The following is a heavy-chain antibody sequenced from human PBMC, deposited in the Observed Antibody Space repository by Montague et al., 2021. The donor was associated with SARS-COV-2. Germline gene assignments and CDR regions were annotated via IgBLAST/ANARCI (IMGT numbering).Heavy chain of an antibody. Sequence: SETLSLTCTVSGGSISSSSYYWGWLRQPPGKGLEWIGSIYYSGSTYYNPSLKSRVTISVDTSKSQFSLKLSSVTAADTAVYYCARAFVAVIAIDAFDIWGQGTMVTVSS. V-gene: IGHV4-39*07. CDR2: IYYSGST. J-gene: IGHJ3*02. CDR1: GGSISSSSYY. CDR3: ARAFVAVIAIDAFDI. D-gene: IGHD2-21*01.